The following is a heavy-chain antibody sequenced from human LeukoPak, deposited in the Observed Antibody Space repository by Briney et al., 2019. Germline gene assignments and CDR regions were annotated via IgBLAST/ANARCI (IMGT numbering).Heavy chain of an antibody. D-gene: IGHD3-22*01. Sequence: GGSLRLSCAASGFTFSSYWMHWVRQAPGRGLVWVSRINSDGSRTTYADSVKGRFTISRDNAKNTLHLQMNSLRAEDTAVYYCVRDWGYDSSGYWQKYFDSWGQGTLVTVSS. CDR2: INSDGSRT. CDR1: GFTFSSYW. CDR3: VRDWGYDSSGYWQKYFDS. V-gene: IGHV3-74*01. J-gene: IGHJ4*02.